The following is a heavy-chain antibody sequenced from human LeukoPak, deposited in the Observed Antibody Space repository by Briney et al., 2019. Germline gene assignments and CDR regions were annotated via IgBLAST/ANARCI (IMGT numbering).Heavy chain of an antibody. V-gene: IGHV1-18*01. CDR1: GYTFTNYG. D-gene: IGHD3-3*01. CDR3: ARAPDDYDFWSGPFDY. J-gene: IGHJ4*02. Sequence: ASVKVSCKASGYTFTNYGISWVRQAPGQGLEWMRWISAYSGNTNYAQNLQGRVTMTTDTSTSTAYMELRSLGSDDTAVYYCARAPDDYDFWSGPFDYWGRGTLVTVSS. CDR2: ISAYSGNT.